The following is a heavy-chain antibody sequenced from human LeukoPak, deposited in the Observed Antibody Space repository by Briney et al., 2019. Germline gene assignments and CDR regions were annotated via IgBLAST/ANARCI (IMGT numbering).Heavy chain of an antibody. CDR2: IYSGGST. V-gene: IGHV3-66*02. J-gene: IGHJ4*02. CDR3: ARVEGCGGDCYTFDY. Sequence: GGSLRLSCAASGFTFSSYSMNWVRQAPGKGLEWVSVIYSGGSTYYADSVKGRFTISRDNSKNTLYLQMNSLRAENTAVYYCARVEGCGGDCYTFDYWGQGTLVTVSS. D-gene: IGHD2-21*01. CDR1: GFTFSSYS.